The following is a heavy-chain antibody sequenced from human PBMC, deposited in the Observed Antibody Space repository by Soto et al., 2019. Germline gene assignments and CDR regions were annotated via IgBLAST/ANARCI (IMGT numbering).Heavy chain of an antibody. Sequence: QDQLLQSGAEVKKPGASVTVSCKASGYSFTNYGITWVRQAPGQGLEWMGWISAFNGNTHYAQKLQGRVTMTTDAATSTASMEMRSLRSDDTAVYYCARDRGVAPPVAGTTHYYYYMDVWGKGTTVTVSS. CDR2: ISAFNGNT. V-gene: IGHV1-18*01. J-gene: IGHJ6*03. CDR1: GYSFTNYG. CDR3: ARDRGVAPPVAGTTHYYYYMDV. D-gene: IGHD6-19*01.